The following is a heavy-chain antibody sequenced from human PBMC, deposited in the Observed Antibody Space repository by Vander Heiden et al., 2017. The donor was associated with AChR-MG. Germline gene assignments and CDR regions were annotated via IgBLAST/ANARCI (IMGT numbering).Heavy chain of an antibody. V-gene: IGHV3-48*02. CDR2: ISSSSSTI. CDR3: AKGGMHADY. D-gene: IGHD1-26*01. J-gene: IGHJ4*02. CDR1: GFRFSSYS. Sequence: EVQLVESGGGLVQPGGSLNPPCPASGFRFSSYSMNWVRQALGKGLEWVSYISSSSSTIYYADSVKGRFTISRDNAKNSLYLQMNSLRDEDTAVYYCAKGGMHADYWGQGTLVTVSS.